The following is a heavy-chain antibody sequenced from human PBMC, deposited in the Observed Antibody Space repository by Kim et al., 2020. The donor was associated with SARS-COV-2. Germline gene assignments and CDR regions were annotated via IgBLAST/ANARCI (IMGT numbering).Heavy chain of an antibody. D-gene: IGHD1-1*01. J-gene: IGHJ4*02. CDR1: GFTFSNYA. CDR2: ISGSGGST. Sequence: GGSLRLSCAASGFTFSNYAMSWVRQAPGKGLEWVSAISGSGGSTYHADSVKGRFTISRDKSKNTLYLQMNSLRAEDTAVYYCAKVGAGTGYFFDYWGQGTLVTVSS. V-gene: IGHV3-23*01. CDR3: AKVGAGTGYFFDY.